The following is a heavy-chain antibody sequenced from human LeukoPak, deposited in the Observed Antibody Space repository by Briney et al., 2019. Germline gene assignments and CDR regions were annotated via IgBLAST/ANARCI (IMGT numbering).Heavy chain of an antibody. CDR1: GYTFTSYG. V-gene: IGHV1-18*01. CDR2: ISDYNGYT. D-gene: IGHD5-24*01. CDR3: ARGNKQRWLQSFDY. Sequence: AGSVKVSCMASGYTFTSYGISWVRQAPGQGLEWMGWISDYNGYTNYAQKLQGRVTMTTDTSTSTAYMELRSLRSDDTAVYYCARGNKQRWLQSFDYWGQGTLVTVSS. J-gene: IGHJ4*02.